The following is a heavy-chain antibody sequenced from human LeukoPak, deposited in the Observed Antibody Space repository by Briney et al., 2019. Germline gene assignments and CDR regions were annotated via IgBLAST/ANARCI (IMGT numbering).Heavy chain of an antibody. V-gene: IGHV4-4*07. CDR2: IYTSGST. CDR1: GGSISSYY. J-gene: IGHJ6*03. D-gene: IGHD5-12*01. CDR3: ARDGGYSGYEYYYYYYMDV. Sequence: SETLSLTCTVSGGSISSYYWSWIRQPAGKGLEWIGRIYTSGSTNYNPSLKSRVTMSVDMSKNQFSLKLSSVTAADTAVYYCARDGGYSGYEYYYYYYMDVWGKGTTVTVSS.